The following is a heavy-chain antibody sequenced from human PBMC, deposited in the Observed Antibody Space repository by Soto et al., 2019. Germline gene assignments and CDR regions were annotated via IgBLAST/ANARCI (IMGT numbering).Heavy chain of an antibody. Sequence: ASVKVSCKASGYTFITYDIHWVRQATGQGLEWMGWMNPSNGNAGYTQKFQGRVTMTRNTSISTAYMDLSSLRSEDTAVYFCARRKERSGPHYFDSWGQGTLVTVSS. D-gene: IGHD6-25*01. J-gene: IGHJ4*02. CDR1: GYTFITYD. CDR3: ARRKERSGPHYFDS. CDR2: MNPSNGNA. V-gene: IGHV1-8*01.